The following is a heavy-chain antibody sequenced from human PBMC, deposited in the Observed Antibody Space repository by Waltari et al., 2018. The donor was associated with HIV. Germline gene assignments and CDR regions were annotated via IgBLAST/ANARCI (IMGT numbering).Heavy chain of an antibody. CDR3: ASTAMAGYYFDY. Sequence: QVQLQESGPGLVKPSETLSLTCTVSGGSISSYYWSWIRQPPGKGLEWIGYIYYSGSTNSNPSLRRRVTISVDTSKNQFSLKLSSVTAADTAVYYCASTAMAGYYFDYWGQGTLVTVSS. D-gene: IGHD5-18*01. CDR1: GGSISSYY. CDR2: IYYSGST. V-gene: IGHV4-59*01. J-gene: IGHJ4*02.